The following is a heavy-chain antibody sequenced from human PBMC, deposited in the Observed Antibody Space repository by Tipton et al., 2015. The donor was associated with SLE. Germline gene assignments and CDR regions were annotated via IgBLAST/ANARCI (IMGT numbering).Heavy chain of an antibody. CDR2: ISYDGSN. CDR1: GFTFSTYA. J-gene: IGHJ6*02. V-gene: IGHV3-30*04. Sequence: SLRLSCAASGFTFSTYAMHWVRQAPGKGLEWVAVISYDGSNNYADSVKGRFTISRDNSKNTLYLQMNSLRAEDTAVYYCARVLESYYGMDVWGQGTTVTVSS. CDR3: ARVLESYYGMDV. D-gene: IGHD1-1*01.